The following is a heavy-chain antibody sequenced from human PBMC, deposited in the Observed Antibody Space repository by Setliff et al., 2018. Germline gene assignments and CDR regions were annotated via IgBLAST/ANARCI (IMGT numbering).Heavy chain of an antibody. CDR3: ARDVGTSSFEVATMIVVAATDAFDI. CDR2: NSAYNGNT. D-gene: IGHD3-22*01. CDR1: GYTFTSYG. Sequence: ASVKVSCKASGYTFTSYGISWVRQAPGQGLEWMGWNSAYNGNTNYAQKLQGRVTMTTDTSTSTAYMELRSLRSDDTAVYYCARDVGTSSFEVATMIVVAATDAFDIWGQGTMVTVSS. V-gene: IGHV1-18*01. J-gene: IGHJ3*02.